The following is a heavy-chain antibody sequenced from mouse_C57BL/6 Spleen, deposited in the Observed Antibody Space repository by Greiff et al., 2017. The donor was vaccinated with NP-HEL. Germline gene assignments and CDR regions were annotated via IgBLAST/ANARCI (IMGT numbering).Heavy chain of an antibody. D-gene: IGHD2-2*01. CDR2: IYPGSGST. CDR1: GYTFTSYW. V-gene: IGHV1-55*01. Sequence: QVQLQQPGAELVKPGASVKMSCKASGYTFTSYWITWVKQRPGQGLEWIGDIYPGSGSTNYNEKFKSKATLTVDTSSSTAYMQLSSLTSEDSAVYYCARGGLPLYYAMDYWGQGTSVTVSS. J-gene: IGHJ4*01. CDR3: ARGGLPLYYAMDY.